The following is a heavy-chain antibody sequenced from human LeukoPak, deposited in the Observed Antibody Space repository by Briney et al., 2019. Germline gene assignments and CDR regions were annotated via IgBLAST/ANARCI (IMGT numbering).Heavy chain of an antibody. CDR1: GFTFSISW. CDR2: IDKHGNEK. V-gene: IGHV3-7*01. CDR3: ARDAGWGYYDL. Sequence: GGSLRLSCVASGFTFSISWVTWVRQAPGKGLEGVAKIDKHGNEKYYVDSVKGRFAISRDYATNSVFRQMNSLRAEDTSVYYCARDAGWGYYDLWGQGTPVTVSS. D-gene: IGHD1-26*01. J-gene: IGHJ4*02.